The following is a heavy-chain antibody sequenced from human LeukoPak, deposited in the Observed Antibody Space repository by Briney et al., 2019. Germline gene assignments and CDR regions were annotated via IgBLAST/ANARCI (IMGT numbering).Heavy chain of an antibody. Sequence: GGSLRLSCAASGFSFTYYWMHWVRQAPGKGLVWVSRIKTDGSNTSYADSVKGRFTVSRDNAKNTLYLQMNSLRAEDTAVYYCARLVGSGSYLPHSGFDYWGQGTLVTVSS. D-gene: IGHD3-10*01. CDR1: GFSFTYYW. J-gene: IGHJ4*02. V-gene: IGHV3-74*01. CDR2: IKTDGSNT. CDR3: ARLVGSGSYLPHSGFDY.